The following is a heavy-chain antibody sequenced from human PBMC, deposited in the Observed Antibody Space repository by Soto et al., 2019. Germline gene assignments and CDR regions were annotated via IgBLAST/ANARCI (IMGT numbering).Heavy chain of an antibody. J-gene: IGHJ6*02. CDR2: ISYDGSNK. CDR1: GFTFSSYG. CDR3: AKLRIQLWLGSYYYYGMDV. V-gene: IGHV3-30*18. D-gene: IGHD5-18*01. Sequence: QVQLVESGGGVVQPGRSLRLSCAASGFTFSSYGMHWVRQAPGKGLEWVAVISYDGSNKYYADSVKGRFTISRDNSKNTLYLQMNSLRAEDTAVYYCAKLRIQLWLGSYYYYGMDVWGQGTTVTVSS.